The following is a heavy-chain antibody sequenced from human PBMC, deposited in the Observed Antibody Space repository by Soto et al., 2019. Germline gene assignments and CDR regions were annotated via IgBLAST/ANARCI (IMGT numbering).Heavy chain of an antibody. CDR3: ARALVTDYNSRDYHYYFAMDV. CDR1: GGTVSGDDLY. CDR2: VYHTGTT. V-gene: IGHV4-31*02. Sequence: SETLSLTCVVSGGTVSGDDLYWSWIRHLPGKGLEWIANVYHTGTTYYNPSLKSRVSMSVDTSQNQFSLILASVTAADTAVYYCARALVTDYNSRDYHYYFAMDVWGQGTSVTVSS. J-gene: IGHJ6*02. D-gene: IGHD3-22*01.